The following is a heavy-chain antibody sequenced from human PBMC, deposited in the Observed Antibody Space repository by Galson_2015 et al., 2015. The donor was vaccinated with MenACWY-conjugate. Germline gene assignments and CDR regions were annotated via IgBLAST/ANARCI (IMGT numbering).Heavy chain of an antibody. V-gene: IGHV3-23*01. CDR2: INVSGGST. CDR1: GFAFSGYA. CDR3: ARHMGPSANSYWYGVDY. D-gene: IGHD3-10*01. J-gene: IGHJ4*02. Sequence: LRLSCAGSGFAFSGYAMTWVRQAPGKGLKWVSTINVSGGSTHYADFVRGRVTISRDNSRNTVYLQMNSLRVDDTAVYYCARHMGPSANSYWYGVDYWGRGTLVTVSS.